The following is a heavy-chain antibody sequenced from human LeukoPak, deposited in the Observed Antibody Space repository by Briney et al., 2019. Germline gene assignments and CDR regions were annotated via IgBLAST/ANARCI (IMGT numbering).Heavy chain of an antibody. CDR1: GFTFITSD. CDR3: ARMGSDFSR. J-gene: IGHJ4*02. CDR2: ISTSGTKR. V-gene: IGHV3-48*03. D-gene: IGHD2-21*01. Sequence: GGSLGLSCAASGFTFITSDMNWVRQAPGKGLDWVSYISTSGTKRYYAESVKGRFTISRDNAKNSLYLQMNSLRAEDTAVYYCARMGSDFSRWGQGTLVTVSS.